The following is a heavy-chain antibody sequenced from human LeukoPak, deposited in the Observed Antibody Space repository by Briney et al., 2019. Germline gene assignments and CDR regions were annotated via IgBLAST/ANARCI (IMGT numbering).Heavy chain of an antibody. J-gene: IGHJ5*02. V-gene: IGHV4-34*01. D-gene: IGHD3-3*01. Sequence: SETLSLTCAVYGGSFSGYYWSWIRQPPGKGLEWIGEINHSGSTNYNPSLKSRVTISVDTSKNQFSLKLSAVTAADTAVYYCARVRTYYDFWSGYYSSTVAWFDPWGQGTLVTVSS. CDR2: INHSGST. CDR3: ARVRTYYDFWSGYYSSTVAWFDP. CDR1: GGSFSGYY.